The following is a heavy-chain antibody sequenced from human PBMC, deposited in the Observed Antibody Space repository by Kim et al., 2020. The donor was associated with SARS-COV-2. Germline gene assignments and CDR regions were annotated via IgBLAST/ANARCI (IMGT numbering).Heavy chain of an antibody. D-gene: IGHD2-15*01. CDR3: AKEFESYCSGGSCGGFDY. CDR2: ISWNSGSI. J-gene: IGHJ4*02. V-gene: IGHV3-9*01. Sequence: GGSLRLSCAASGFTFDDYAMHWVRQAPGKGLEWVSGISWNSGSIGYADSVKGRFTISRDNAKNSLYLQMNSLRAEDTALYYCAKEFESYCSGGSCGGFDYWGQGTLVTVSS. CDR1: GFTFDDYA.